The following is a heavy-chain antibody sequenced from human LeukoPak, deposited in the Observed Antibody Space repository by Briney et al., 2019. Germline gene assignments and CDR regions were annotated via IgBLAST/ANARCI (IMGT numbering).Heavy chain of an antibody. J-gene: IGHJ2*01. V-gene: IGHV3-15*01. D-gene: IGHD6-19*01. Sequence: GGSLRLSCAASGFTFSNAWMSWVRQAPGKWLEWVGRIKSKTDGGTTDYAAPVEGRFSISRDDSKNTMSLQMNSLETEDTAVYYCTTGQWYWYFDLWGRGTRVTVSS. CDR1: GFTFSNAW. CDR2: IKSKTDGGTT. CDR3: TTGQWYWYFDL.